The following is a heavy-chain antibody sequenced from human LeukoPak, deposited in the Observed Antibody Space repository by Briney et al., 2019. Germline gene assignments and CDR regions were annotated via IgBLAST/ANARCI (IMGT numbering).Heavy chain of an antibody. D-gene: IGHD3-22*01. Sequence: PGGSLRLSCAASGFTFSSYWMSWVRQAPGKGLEWVAFIRYDGSNKCYADSVKGRFTISRDNSKNTLYLQMNSLRAEDTAVYYCAKADSSGYSSNWFDPWGQGTLVTVSS. CDR3: AKADSSGYSSNWFDP. J-gene: IGHJ5*02. CDR1: GFTFSSYW. CDR2: IRYDGSNK. V-gene: IGHV3-30*02.